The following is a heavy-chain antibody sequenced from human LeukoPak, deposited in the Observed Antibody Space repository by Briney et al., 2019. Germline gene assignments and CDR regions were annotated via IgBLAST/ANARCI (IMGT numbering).Heavy chain of an antibody. CDR2: IKQDGSEK. CDR1: GFTFSSYW. D-gene: IGHD3-3*01. V-gene: IGHV3-7*01. Sequence: GGSLRLSCAASGFTFSSYWMSWVRQAPGKGLEGVANIKQDGSEKYYVDSVKGRFTISRDNAKNSLYLQMNSLRAEDTAVYYCARDGRDSIFGVVTYYYYYMDVWGKGTTVTVSS. CDR3: ARDGRDSIFGVVTYYYYYMDV. J-gene: IGHJ6*03.